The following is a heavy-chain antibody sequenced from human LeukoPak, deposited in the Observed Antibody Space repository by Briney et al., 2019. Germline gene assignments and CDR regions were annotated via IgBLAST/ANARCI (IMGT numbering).Heavy chain of an antibody. J-gene: IGHJ6*03. CDR1: GYTFTSYD. Sequence: ASVKVSCKASGYTFTSYDINWVRQATGQGLEWMGWMNPNSGNTGYAQKFQGRVTMTRNTSISTAYMELSSLRSEDTAVYYCVGSYDFWSGYGGSVPYCYYMDVWGKGTTVTVSS. CDR3: VGSYDFWSGYGGSVPYCYYMDV. D-gene: IGHD3-3*01. V-gene: IGHV1-8*01. CDR2: MNPNSGNT.